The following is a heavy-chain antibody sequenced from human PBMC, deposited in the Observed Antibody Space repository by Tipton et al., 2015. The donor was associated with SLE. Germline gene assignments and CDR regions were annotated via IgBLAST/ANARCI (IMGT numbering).Heavy chain of an antibody. J-gene: IGHJ4*02. CDR3: ARVGSYFDY. Sequence: TLSLTCTVSGDSISSGDYYWSWTRQHPGKGLEWIGEINHSGSTNYNPSLKSRVTISVDTSKNQFSLKLSSVTAADTAVYYCARVGSYFDYWGQGTLVTVSS. CDR2: INHSGST. V-gene: IGHV4-61*08. CDR1: GDSISSGDYY.